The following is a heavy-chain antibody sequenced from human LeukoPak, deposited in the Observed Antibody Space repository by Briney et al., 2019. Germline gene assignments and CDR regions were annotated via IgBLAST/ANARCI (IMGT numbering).Heavy chain of an antibody. CDR3: ARGPPNWGFDY. D-gene: IGHD7-27*01. J-gene: IGHJ4*02. CDR2: IKQDGSEK. Sequence: GGSLRPSCAASGLTFSNYWMDWVRQAPGKGLEWVANIKQDGSEKNYVDSVKGRFIISRDNAKNSLCLQMNTLRADDTAVYYCARGPPNWGFDYWGQGTLVTVSS. V-gene: IGHV3-7*03. CDR1: GLTFSNYW.